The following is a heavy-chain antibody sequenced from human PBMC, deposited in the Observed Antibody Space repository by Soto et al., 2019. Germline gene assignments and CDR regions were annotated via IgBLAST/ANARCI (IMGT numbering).Heavy chain of an antibody. CDR3: ARERKFDFWRKGLDV. CDR1: GYTFTSYD. Sequence: EASVKVSCKASGYTFTSYDINWVRQAPGQGLEWLGWMDPNSGVTGYAQKFQGRVSMTRNISINTAHMELSSLRSEDTAVYYCARERKFDFWRKGLDVWGQGTTVTVSS. D-gene: IGHD3-3*01. V-gene: IGHV1-8*01. CDR2: MDPNSGVT. J-gene: IGHJ6*02.